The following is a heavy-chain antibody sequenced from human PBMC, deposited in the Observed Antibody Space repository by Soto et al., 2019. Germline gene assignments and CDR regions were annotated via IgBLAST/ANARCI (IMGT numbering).Heavy chain of an antibody. CDR1: GYTFTSCY. Sequence: ASVKVSCKASGYTFTSCYMHWVRQAPGQGLEWMGIINPSGGSTSYAQKFQGRVTMTRDTSTSTVYMELSSLRSEDTAVYYCARDRSGIFEQQLGLRLFDYWGQGTLVTVSS. D-gene: IGHD6-13*01. J-gene: IGHJ4*02. V-gene: IGHV1-46*01. CDR2: INPSGGST. CDR3: ARDRSGIFEQQLGLRLFDY.